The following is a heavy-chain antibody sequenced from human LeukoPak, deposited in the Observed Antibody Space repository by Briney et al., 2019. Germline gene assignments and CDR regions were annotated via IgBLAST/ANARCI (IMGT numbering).Heavy chain of an antibody. CDR3: ARRDIVRGFDY. D-gene: IGHD2-8*01. CDR1: GYTFTSYY. J-gene: IGHJ4*02. V-gene: IGHV1-46*01. Sequence: GASVKVSRKASGYTFTSYYMHWVRQAPGQGLEWMGIINPSGGSTSYAQKFQSRVTMTRDMSTSTVYMELSSLRSEDTAVYYCARRDIVRGFDYWGQGTLVTVSS. CDR2: INPSGGST.